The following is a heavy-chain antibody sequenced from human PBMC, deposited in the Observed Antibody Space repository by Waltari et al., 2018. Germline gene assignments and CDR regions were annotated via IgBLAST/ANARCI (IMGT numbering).Heavy chain of an antibody. CDR3: ARVPEDYDFWSLYFDY. Sequence: QVQLQESGPGLVKPSETLSLTCTVSGGSISSYYWSWIRQPPGKGLEWIGYIYYSGSTNYNPSLKSRVTISVDTSKNQFSLKLSSVTAADTAVYYCARVPEDYDFWSLYFDYWGQGTLVTVSS. V-gene: IGHV4-59*01. CDR1: GGSISSYY. CDR2: IYYSGST. J-gene: IGHJ4*02. D-gene: IGHD3-3*01.